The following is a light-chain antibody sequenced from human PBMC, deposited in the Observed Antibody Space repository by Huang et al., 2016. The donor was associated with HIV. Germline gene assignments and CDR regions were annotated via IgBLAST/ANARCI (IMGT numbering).Light chain of an antibody. V-gene: IGKV3-15*01. CDR1: QSVSTN. CDR3: HQYNNWPPGGT. Sequence: ELIMTQSPATLSLSPGERATLSCRASQSVSTNLAWYQHKPGQAPRLLIHGASTRATGVPARSSGSGSGTEFTLTISSLQSEDFAVYFCHQYNNWPPGGTFGQGTKVEIK. J-gene: IGKJ1*01. CDR2: GAS.